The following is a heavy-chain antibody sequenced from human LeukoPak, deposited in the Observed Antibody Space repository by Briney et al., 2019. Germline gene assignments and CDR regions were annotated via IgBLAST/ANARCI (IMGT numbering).Heavy chain of an antibody. CDR1: GFTFSSYW. Sequence: GGSLRLSCAASGFTFSSYWMHWVRQAPGKGLVWVSRINSDGSSTSYADSVKGRFTISRDYAKNTLYLQMNSLRAEDTAVYYCARDLTPSLGYCSSTSCYSNNWFDPWGQGTLVTVSS. V-gene: IGHV3-74*01. D-gene: IGHD2-2*01. CDR3: ARDLTPSLGYCSSTSCYSNNWFDP. J-gene: IGHJ5*02. CDR2: INSDGSST.